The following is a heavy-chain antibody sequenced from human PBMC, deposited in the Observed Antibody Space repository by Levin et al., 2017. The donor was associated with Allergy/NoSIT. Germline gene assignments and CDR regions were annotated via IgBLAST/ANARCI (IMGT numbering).Heavy chain of an antibody. V-gene: IGHV3-15*07. J-gene: IGHJ5*01. CDR3: TTETNYVDNFSSFDS. D-gene: IGHD3-16*01. CDR2: IKTRSDGGTT. Sequence: LSLTCAGSGFTFSNAWLNWVRQAPGKGLEWVGRIKTRSDGGTTDYASPVKGRFTVSRDDAKDTLYRQMNSLKTDDTGTYYCTTETNYVDNFSSFDSWGQGTLVTVSS. CDR1: GFTFSNAW.